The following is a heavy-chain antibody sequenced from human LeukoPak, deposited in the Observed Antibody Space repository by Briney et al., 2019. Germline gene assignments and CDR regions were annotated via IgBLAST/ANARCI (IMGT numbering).Heavy chain of an antibody. J-gene: IGHJ4*02. CDR2: ISGSGGST. CDR1: GFTFSSYA. Sequence: GGSLRLSCAASGFTFSSYAMSWVRQASGKGLEWVSAISGSGGSTYYADSVKGRFTISRDNSKNTLYLQMNSLRAEDTAVYYCANAPNGYSYGFNYWGQGTLVTVSS. D-gene: IGHD5-18*01. CDR3: ANAPNGYSYGFNY. V-gene: IGHV3-23*01.